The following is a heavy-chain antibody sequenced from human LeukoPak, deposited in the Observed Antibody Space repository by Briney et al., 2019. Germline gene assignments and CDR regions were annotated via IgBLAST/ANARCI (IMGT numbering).Heavy chain of an antibody. V-gene: IGHV3-30*02. D-gene: IGHD3-22*01. CDR2: IRYDGTNK. Sequence: GGSLRLSCAASGFTFSSYGMHGVRQAPGKGLEWVAFIRYDGTNKYYEDSVKGRFTIPRDNSKNTLYLQMNSLRAEDTAMYYCARPSGTYYYDTSGPDYWGQGTLVTVSS. J-gene: IGHJ4*02. CDR1: GFTFSSYG. CDR3: ARPSGTYYYDTSGPDY.